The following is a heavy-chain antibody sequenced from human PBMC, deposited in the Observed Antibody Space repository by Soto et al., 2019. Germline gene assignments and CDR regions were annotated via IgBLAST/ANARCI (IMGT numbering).Heavy chain of an antibody. CDR1: GGTFSSYA. J-gene: IGHJ4*02. CDR3: ATSDLRYCSGGSCYSYFDY. Sequence: QVQLVQSGAEVKKPGSSVKVSCKASGGTFSSYAISWVRQAPGQGLEWMGGIIPIFGTANYAQKFQGRVTITADESTSTAYMELRSLRSEDTAVYYCATSDLRYCSGGSCYSYFDYWGQGTLVTVSS. D-gene: IGHD2-15*01. V-gene: IGHV1-69*12. CDR2: IIPIFGTA.